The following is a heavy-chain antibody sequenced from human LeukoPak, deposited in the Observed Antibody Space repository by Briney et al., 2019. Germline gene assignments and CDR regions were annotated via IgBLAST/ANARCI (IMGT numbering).Heavy chain of an antibody. Sequence: ASVKVSCKASGYTFTGYYMHWVRQAPGQGLEWMGWINPNSGGTNYVQKFQGRVTMTRDTSISTAYMELSRLRSDDTAVYYCARDAAPSSGWYYFDYWGQGTLVTVSS. V-gene: IGHV1-2*02. CDR2: INPNSGGT. D-gene: IGHD6-19*01. CDR3: ARDAAPSSGWYYFDY. J-gene: IGHJ4*02. CDR1: GYTFTGYY.